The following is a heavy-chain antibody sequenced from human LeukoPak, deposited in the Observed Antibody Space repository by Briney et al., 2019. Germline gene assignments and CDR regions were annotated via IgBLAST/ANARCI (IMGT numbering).Heavy chain of an antibody. J-gene: IGHJ4*02. CDR1: GGSISSYY. V-gene: IGHV4-59*01. CDR2: IYYSGST. D-gene: IGHD6-19*01. CDR3: AREFGGWYYFDY. Sequence: SETLSLTCTVSGGSISSYYWSWIRQPPGKGLEWIGYIYYSGSTNYNPSLKGRVTISVDTSKNQFSLKLNSVTAADTAVYYCAREFGGWYYFDYWGQGTLVTVSS.